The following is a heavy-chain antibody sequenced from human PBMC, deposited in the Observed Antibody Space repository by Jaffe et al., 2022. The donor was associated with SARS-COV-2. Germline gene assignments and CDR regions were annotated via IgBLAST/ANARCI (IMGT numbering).Heavy chain of an antibody. J-gene: IGHJ4*02. CDR3: AKDIGAADPVVTAHGGFDY. Sequence: EVQLVESGGGLVQPGRSLRLSCAASGFTFDDYAMHWVRQAPGKGLEWVSGISWNSGSIGYADSVKGRFTISRDNAKNSLYLQMNSLRAEDTALYYCAKDIGAADPVVTAHGGFDYWGQGTLVTVSS. D-gene: IGHD2-21*02. CDR1: GFTFDDYA. V-gene: IGHV3-9*01. CDR2: ISWNSGSI.